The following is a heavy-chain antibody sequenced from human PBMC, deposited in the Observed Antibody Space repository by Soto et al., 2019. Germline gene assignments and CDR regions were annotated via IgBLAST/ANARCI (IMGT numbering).Heavy chain of an antibody. CDR1: GFTFSSYG. V-gene: IGHV3-33*01. Sequence: QPGGSLRLSCAASGFTFSSYGMHWVRQAPGKGLEWVAVIWYDGSNKYYADSVKGRFTISRDNSKNTLYLQMNSLRAEDTAVYYCARDLVDYDILTGYYPDDAFDIWGQGTMVTVSS. CDR2: IWYDGSNK. D-gene: IGHD3-9*01. CDR3: ARDLVDYDILTGYYPDDAFDI. J-gene: IGHJ3*02.